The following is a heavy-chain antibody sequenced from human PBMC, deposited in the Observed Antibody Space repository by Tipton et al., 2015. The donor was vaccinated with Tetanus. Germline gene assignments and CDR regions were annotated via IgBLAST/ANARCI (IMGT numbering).Heavy chain of an antibody. D-gene: IGHD3-16*01. CDR3: ASRGTLRY. V-gene: IGHV4-34*01. CDR2: INHSGST. CDR1: GGSFSGYY. Sequence: TLSLTCAVYGGSFSGYYWSWLRQPPGKGLEWIGEINHSGSTNYNPSLKSRVTISEDTSKNQLSLKLSSVTAADTAVYYCASRGTLRYWGQGTLVTVSS. J-gene: IGHJ4*02.